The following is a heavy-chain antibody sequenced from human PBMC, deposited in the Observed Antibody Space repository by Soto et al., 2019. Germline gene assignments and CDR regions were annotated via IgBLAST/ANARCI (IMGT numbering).Heavy chain of an antibody. CDR2: ISYDGSNK. V-gene: IGHV3-30*18. Sequence: QVQLVESGGGVVQPGSSLRLSCAASGFTFSNSVMHWVRKAPGKGLEWVALISYDGSNKYYADSVKGRFTISRDNYKNTLDLQMNSLRAEDTAVYYCAKEWGAFDSWGQGTMVTVSS. J-gene: IGHJ3*02. CDR3: AKEWGAFDS. D-gene: IGHD1-26*01. CDR1: GFTFSNSV.